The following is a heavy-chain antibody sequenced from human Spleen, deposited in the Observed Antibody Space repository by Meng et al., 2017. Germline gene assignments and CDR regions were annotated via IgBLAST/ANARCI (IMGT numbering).Heavy chain of an antibody. J-gene: IGHJ4*02. CDR2: INTDTAIP. CDR3: AKDERGGYSSGWY. CDR1: GYTFTDYT. D-gene: IGHD6-19*01. V-gene: IGHV7-4-1*02. Sequence: ASVKVSCKASGYTFTDYTMNWVRQAPGQGLEWMGWINTDTAIPTYAQGFTGRFVFSLDTSVNTAYLQISSLEAEDTAVYYCAKDERGGYSSGWYWGQGTLVTVSS.